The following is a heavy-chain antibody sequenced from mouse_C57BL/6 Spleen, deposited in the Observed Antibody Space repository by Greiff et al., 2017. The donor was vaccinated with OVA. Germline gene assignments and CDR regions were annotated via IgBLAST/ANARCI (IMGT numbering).Heavy chain of an antibody. V-gene: IGHV5-6*01. CDR3: ARHAGYYYFDY. CDR2: ISSGGSYT. Sequence: EVKVVESGGDLVKPGGSLKLSCAASGFTFSSYGMSWVRQTPDKRLEWVATISSGGSYTYYPDSVKGRFTISRDNAKNTLYLQMSSLKSEDTAMYYCARHAGYYYFDYWGQGTTLTVSS. CDR1: GFTFSSYG. D-gene: IGHD2-3*01. J-gene: IGHJ2*01.